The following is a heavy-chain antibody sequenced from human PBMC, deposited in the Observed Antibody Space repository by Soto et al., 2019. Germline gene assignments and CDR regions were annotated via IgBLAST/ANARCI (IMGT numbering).Heavy chain of an antibody. CDR3: AHGSGWLFDY. CDR2: IYWDGNE. D-gene: IGHD6-19*01. J-gene: IGHJ4*02. CDR1: GFSLSSSHVA. V-gene: IGHV2-5*02. Sequence: ESGPTLVKPTQTLTLTCTFTGFSLSSSHVAVGWIRQPPGKAPECLAFIYWDGNEHYSPSLRSRLTLTKDTSKNQLFLTMADMDPEDTATYFCAHGSGWLFDYWGQGTRVTVSS.